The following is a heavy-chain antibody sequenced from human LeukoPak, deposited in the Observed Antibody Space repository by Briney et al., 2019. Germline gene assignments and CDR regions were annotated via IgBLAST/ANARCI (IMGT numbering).Heavy chain of an antibody. V-gene: IGHV3-21*04. D-gene: IGHD4-17*01. Sequence: GGSLRLSCAASGFTFRSYSMNWVRQAPGKGLEWVSSISGSASYIYYADSVKGRFTISRDDAKNSLYLQMNSLRAEDTAVYYCAKGWVTTNRFENWGQGTLVTVSS. J-gene: IGHJ4*02. CDR2: ISGSASYI. CDR1: GFTFRSYS. CDR3: AKGWVTTNRFEN.